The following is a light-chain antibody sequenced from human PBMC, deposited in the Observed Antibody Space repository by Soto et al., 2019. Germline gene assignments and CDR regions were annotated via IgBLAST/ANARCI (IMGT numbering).Light chain of an antibody. J-gene: IGLJ1*01. Sequence: QSALNQPASVTGSPGQSITISRSGTSSDVGAYNYVSWYQQHPAKAPKLMIYDVSNRPSGVSDRFSGSKSGNTASLTISGLQAEDEADYYCYSYTSSSTYVFGSGTKVTVL. CDR1: SSDVGAYNY. CDR3: YSYTSSSTYV. V-gene: IGLV2-14*01. CDR2: DVS.